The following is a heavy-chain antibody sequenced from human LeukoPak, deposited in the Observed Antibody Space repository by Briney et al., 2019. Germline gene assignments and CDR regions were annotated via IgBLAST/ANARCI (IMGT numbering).Heavy chain of an antibody. CDR1: GGTFSSYA. CDR2: IIPIFGTA. D-gene: IGHD2-2*02. V-gene: IGHV1-69*01. Sequence: SVKVSCKASGGTFSSYAISWVRQAPAQGLEWMGGIIPIFGTANYAQKFQGRVTITADESTSTAYMELSSLRSEDTAVYYCARGKNGVVPAAIRVDAFDIWGQGTMVTVSS. CDR3: ARGKNGVVPAAIRVDAFDI. J-gene: IGHJ3*02.